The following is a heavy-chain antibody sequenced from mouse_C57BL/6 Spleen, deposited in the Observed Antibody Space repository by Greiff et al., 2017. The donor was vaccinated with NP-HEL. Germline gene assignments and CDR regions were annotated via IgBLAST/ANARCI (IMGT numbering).Heavy chain of an antibody. CDR3: ARDRDYYDHDRGYLDY. V-gene: IGHV5-4*01. D-gene: IGHD2-4*01. J-gene: IGHJ2*01. Sequence: EVKLVESGGGLVKTGGSLKLSCAASGFTFSSYAMSWVRQTPEKRLEWVATISDGGSYTYYPDNVKGRFTISRDNAKNNLYLQMSHLKSEDTAVYYCARDRDYYDHDRGYLDYWGQGTTLTVSS. CDR1: GFTFSSYA. CDR2: ISDGGSYT.